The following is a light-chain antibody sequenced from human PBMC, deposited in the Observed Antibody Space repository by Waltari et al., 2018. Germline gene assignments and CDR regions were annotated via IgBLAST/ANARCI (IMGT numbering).Light chain of an antibody. Sequence: SYVLTQPPSVSVAPGQTARITCGGNNLGGKRVHWYQQRPGQAPVLVVYDDSDRPSGIPERFSGANSGNTATLTISRVGAGDEADYFCQVWESRSDLVVFGGGTKLTVL. J-gene: IGLJ2*01. CDR1: NLGGKR. CDR2: DDS. CDR3: QVWESRSDLVV. V-gene: IGLV3-21*02.